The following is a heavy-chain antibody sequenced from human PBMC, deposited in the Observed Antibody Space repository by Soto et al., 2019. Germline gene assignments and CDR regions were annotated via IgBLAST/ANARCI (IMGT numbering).Heavy chain of an antibody. D-gene: IGHD1-1*01. V-gene: IGHV3-15*01. CDR2: ISSKTDGGTT. J-gene: IGHJ3*02. Sequence: PGGSLRLSCAASGMTISNAWMNWVRQAPGKGLEWVGRISSKTDGGTTEYAAPVKGRFTFSREDSKNTLYLQMSGLQTEDTAVYQCTTTRPGTNVFDKWGQGTMVNISS. CDR1: GMTISNAW. CDR3: TTTRPGTNVFDK.